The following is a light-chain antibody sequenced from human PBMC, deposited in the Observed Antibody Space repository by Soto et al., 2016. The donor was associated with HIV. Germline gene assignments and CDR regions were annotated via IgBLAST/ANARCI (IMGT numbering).Light chain of an antibody. CDR1: NIGRKS. CDR2: DDT. Sequence: YVLTQPPLQFLVGPGETERPPLPVGEDNIGRKSVNWYQQKPGQAPVLVVYDDTDRPSGISGRFAGSNSGSAATLTITKVEFGDEADYYCHVWDEASDSAVFAGGTKVTVL. CDR3: HVWDEASDSAV. V-gene: IGLV3-21*02. J-gene: IGLJ2*01.